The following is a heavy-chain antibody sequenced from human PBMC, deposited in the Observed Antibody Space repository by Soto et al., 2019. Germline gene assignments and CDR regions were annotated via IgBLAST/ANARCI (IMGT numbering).Heavy chain of an antibody. CDR3: VRVGARFVWNVINDAFDI. J-gene: IGHJ3*02. CDR2: ISYDGSNK. V-gene: IGHV3-30*03. D-gene: IGHD3-10*01. CDR1: GFTFSIYG. Sequence: QVQLVESGGGVVQPWGSLRLSCEVSGFTFSIYGVQWVRQAPGKGLECVAGISYDGSNKYYVDSVKGRFTISRDNSKSMLYLQMHSLRPADTAVYYCVRVGARFVWNVINDAFDIWGLGTKVTVAS.